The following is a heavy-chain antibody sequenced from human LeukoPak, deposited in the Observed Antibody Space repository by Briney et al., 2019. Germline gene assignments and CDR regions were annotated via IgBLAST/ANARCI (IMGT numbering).Heavy chain of an antibody. D-gene: IGHD6-19*01. J-gene: IGHJ4*02. CDR1: GYTFTSYD. V-gene: IGHV1-8*01. Sequence: ASVTVSCKASGYTFTSYDINWVRQAPGQGLEWMGWMNPNSGNTGYTQKFQGRVTMTRDTSISTAYMELSSLTSDDTAVYYCARDRVGVGSSGWENWGQGTLVTVSS. CDR2: MNPNSGNT. CDR3: ARDRVGVGSSGWEN.